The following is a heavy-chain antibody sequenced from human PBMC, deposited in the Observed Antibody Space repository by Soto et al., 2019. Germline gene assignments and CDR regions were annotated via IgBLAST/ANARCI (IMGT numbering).Heavy chain of an antibody. J-gene: IGHJ5*02. Sequence: SVKVSCKASGGTFSSYAISWVRQAPGQGLEWMGGIIPIFGTANYAQKFQGRVTITADESTSTAYMELSSLRSEDTAVYYCARHQRWHRGLFDPWGQGTLVTVSS. CDR1: GGTFSSYA. CDR2: IIPIFGTA. V-gene: IGHV1-69*13. CDR3: ARHQRWHRGLFDP.